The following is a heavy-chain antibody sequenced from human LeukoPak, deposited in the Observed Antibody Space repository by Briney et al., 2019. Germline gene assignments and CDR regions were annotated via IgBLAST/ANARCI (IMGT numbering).Heavy chain of an antibody. CDR2: IKSKSDGGTI. CDR3: TTRRQDGW. D-gene: IGHD2-15*01. Sequence: SGGSLRLSCVGSGFTFSDAWMSWVRQAPGKGLEWVGRIKSKSDGGTIDYAAPVKGRFTISRDDSRNTLYLQMNSLKTEDTAVCYCTTRRQDGWWGQGTLVTVS. V-gene: IGHV3-15*01. J-gene: IGHJ4*02. CDR1: GFTFSDAW.